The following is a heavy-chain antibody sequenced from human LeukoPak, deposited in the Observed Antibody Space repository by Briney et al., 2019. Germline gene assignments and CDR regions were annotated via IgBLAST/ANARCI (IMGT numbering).Heavy chain of an antibody. D-gene: IGHD6-19*01. CDR1: GGTFSRYA. V-gene: IGHV1-69*01. Sequence: SAVTVSCQDSGGTFSRYAYCWLRQAPAPGREWVGGILPIFGTANYAQKFQGRVTITADESTSTAYIELSSLRSEDTAVYYCAMSIAVARASDAFDIWGQGTMVTVSS. CDR3: AMSIAVARASDAFDI. CDR2: ILPIFGTA. J-gene: IGHJ3*02.